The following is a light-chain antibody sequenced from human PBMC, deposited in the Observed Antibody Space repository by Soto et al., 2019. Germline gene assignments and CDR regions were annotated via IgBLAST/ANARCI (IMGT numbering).Light chain of an antibody. CDR1: QSVSSY. V-gene: IGKV3-11*01. J-gene: IGKJ5*01. CDR2: DAS. Sequence: EIVLTQSPATLSLSPGERATLSCRASQSVSSYLAWYQQKPGQAPRLLIYDASNRATGIPAMFSGSGSGTDFTLTISSLEPEDFAVYYCQQRSNWPPITFGQATRLEIK. CDR3: QQRSNWPPIT.